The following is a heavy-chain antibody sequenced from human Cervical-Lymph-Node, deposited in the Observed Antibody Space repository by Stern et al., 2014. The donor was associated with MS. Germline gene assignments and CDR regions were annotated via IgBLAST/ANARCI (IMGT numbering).Heavy chain of an antibody. CDR1: GFTFDDYA. D-gene: IGHD6-19*01. V-gene: IGHV3-9*01. CDR2: ISWNGGSI. J-gene: IGHJ6*02. CDR3: AKGLAVECYHHGMDV. Sequence: EVQLVQSGGGLVPPGRSLRLSCRVSGFTFDDYAMHWVRQAPGKGLEWVSGISWNGGSIGYADSVKGRFTISRDNAKNSLHLQMNSLRTEETALYYCAKGLAVECYHHGMDVWGQGTTVTVSS.